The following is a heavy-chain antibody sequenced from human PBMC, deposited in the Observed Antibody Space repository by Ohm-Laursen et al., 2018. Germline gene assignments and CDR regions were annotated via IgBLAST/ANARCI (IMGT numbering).Heavy chain of an antibody. Sequence: SLRLSCAASGFTFDNYAMHWVRQLPGKGLEWVSGISWNSGNIGYADSVRGRFTISRDNAKNSLYLQMNNLRPEDTALYYCAKDPRVYYDSSGYYFDYWGQGTLVTVSS. CDR3: AKDPRVYYDSSGYYFDY. CDR2: ISWNSGNI. V-gene: IGHV3-9*01. J-gene: IGHJ4*02. CDR1: GFTFDNYA. D-gene: IGHD3-22*01.